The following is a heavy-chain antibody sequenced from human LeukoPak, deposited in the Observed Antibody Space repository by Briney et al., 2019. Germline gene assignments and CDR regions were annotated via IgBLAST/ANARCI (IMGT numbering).Heavy chain of an antibody. Sequence: SETLSLTCTVSGGSISSGGYYWSWIRQHPGKGLEWIGYIYYSGSTYYNPSLKSRVTISVDTSKNQFSLELSSVTAADTAVYYCAREAEMATIWNWGQGTLVTVSS. D-gene: IGHD5-24*01. CDR2: IYYSGST. V-gene: IGHV4-31*03. J-gene: IGHJ4*02. CDR1: GGSISSGGYY. CDR3: AREAEMATIWN.